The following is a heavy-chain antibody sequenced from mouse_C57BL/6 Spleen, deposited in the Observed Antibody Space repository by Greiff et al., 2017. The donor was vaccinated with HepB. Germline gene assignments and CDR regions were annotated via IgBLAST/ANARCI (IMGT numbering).Heavy chain of an antibody. J-gene: IGHJ4*01. CDR1: GFNIKDYY. D-gene: IGHD1-1*01. Sequence: VQLQQSGAELVKPGASVKLSCTASGFNIKDYYMHWVKQRPEQGLEWIGRIDPEDGETKYAPKFQGKATITADTSSNTAYLQLSSLTSEDTAVYYCAGEVVADYYAMDYWGQGTSVTVSS. CDR2: IDPEDGET. CDR3: AGEVVADYYAMDY. V-gene: IGHV14-2*01.